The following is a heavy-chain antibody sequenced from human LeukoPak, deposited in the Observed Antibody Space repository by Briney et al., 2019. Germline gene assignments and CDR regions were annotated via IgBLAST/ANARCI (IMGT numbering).Heavy chain of an antibody. J-gene: IGHJ5*02. CDR2: FDPEDGET. D-gene: IGHD2-15*01. V-gene: IGHV1-24*01. CDR3: ATGGNMGGRWLAYNRFDP. CDR1: GYTLTELS. Sequence: ASVKVSCKVSGYTLTELSMHWVRQAPGKGLEWMGGFDPEDGETIYAQKFQGRVTMTEDTSTDTAYMELSSLRSEDTAVYYCATGGNMGGRWLAYNRFDPWGQGTLVTVSS.